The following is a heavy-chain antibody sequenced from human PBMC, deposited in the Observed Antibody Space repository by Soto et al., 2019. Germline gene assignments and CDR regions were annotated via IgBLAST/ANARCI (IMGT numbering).Heavy chain of an antibody. V-gene: IGHV1-69*06. CDR1: GGTFSSYA. CDR3: ARGPPSWYWSHPNDY. Sequence: GASVKVSCKASGGTFSSYAISWVRQAPGQGLEWMGGIIPIFGTANYAQKLQGRVTITADKSTSTAYMELSSLRSEDTAVYYCARGPPSWYWSHPNDYWGQGTLVTVSS. CDR2: IIPIFGTA. J-gene: IGHJ4*02. D-gene: IGHD6-13*01.